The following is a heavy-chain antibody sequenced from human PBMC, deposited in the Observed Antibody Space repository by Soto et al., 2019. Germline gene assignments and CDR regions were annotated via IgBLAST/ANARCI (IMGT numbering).Heavy chain of an antibody. J-gene: IGHJ4*02. Sequence: GGSLRLSCAASGFTFSSYSMNWVRQAPGKGLEWVSYISSSSSIIYYADSVKGRFTISRDNAKNSLYLQMNSLRAEDTAVYYCARDLRIAAAFDYWGQGTLVTVSS. CDR3: ARDLRIAAAFDY. V-gene: IGHV3-48*01. CDR1: GFTFSSYS. D-gene: IGHD6-6*01. CDR2: ISSSSSII.